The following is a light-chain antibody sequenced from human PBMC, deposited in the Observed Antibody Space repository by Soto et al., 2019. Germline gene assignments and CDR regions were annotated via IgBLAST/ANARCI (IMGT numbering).Light chain of an antibody. J-gene: IGKJ5*01. CDR3: QQYDSFSVT. V-gene: IGKV3-20*01. CDR1: QSVSSSY. Sequence: IVLTKSPDTLSLSQVERATLSFMASQSVSSSYLAWYQQRPGQAPRLLIYGASSRATGIPDRFSGSGSGTDFTLTISTMQPDDFATYYCQQYDSFSVTFGQGTRLEIK. CDR2: GAS.